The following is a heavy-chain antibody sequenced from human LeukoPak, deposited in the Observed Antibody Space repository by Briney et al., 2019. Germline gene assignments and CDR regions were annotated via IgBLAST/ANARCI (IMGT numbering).Heavy chain of an antibody. D-gene: IGHD2-8*01. CDR3: VRYCTNGVCYGVFDY. V-gene: IGHV4-38-2*02. CDR1: GYSISSGYY. J-gene: IGHJ4*02. CDR2: IYHSGST. Sequence: SETLSLTCTVSGYSISSGYYWGWIRQPPGKGLEWIGSIYHSGSTYYNPSLKSRVTISVDTSKNQFSLELSSVTAADTAVYYCVRYCTNGVCYGVFDYWGQGTLVTVSS.